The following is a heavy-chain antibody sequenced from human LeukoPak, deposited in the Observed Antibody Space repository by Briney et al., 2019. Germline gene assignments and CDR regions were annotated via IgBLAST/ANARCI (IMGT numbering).Heavy chain of an antibody. CDR1: GGSISSYY. Sequence: SETLSLTCTVSGGSISSYYWSWIRQPPGKGLEWIGYIYYSGSTNYNPSLKSRVTISVDTSKNQFSLKLSSVTAADTAVYYCARHPWVVTPAGRFDYWGQGTLVTVSS. V-gene: IGHV4-59*01. CDR2: IYYSGST. J-gene: IGHJ4*02. D-gene: IGHD4-23*01. CDR3: ARHPWVVTPAGRFDY.